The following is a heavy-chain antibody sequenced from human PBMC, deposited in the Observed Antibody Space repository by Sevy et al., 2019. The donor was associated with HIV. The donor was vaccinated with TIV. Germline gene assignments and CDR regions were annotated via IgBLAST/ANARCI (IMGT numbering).Heavy chain of an antibody. CDR1: GDSVSSNSAA. CDR3: AREKFGVRFRDWRNPGRAFDI. V-gene: IGHV6-1*01. J-gene: IGHJ3*02. CDR2: TYYRSKWYN. Sequence: SQTLSLTCAISGDSVSSNSAAWNWIRQSPSRGLEWLGRTYYRSKWYNDYAVSVKSRITINPDTSKNQFSLQLNSVTPEDTAVYYCAREKFGVRFRDWRNPGRAFDIWGQGTMVTVSS. D-gene: IGHD3-16*01.